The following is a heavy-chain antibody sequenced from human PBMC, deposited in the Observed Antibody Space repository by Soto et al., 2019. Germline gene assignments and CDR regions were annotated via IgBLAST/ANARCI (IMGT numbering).Heavy chain of an antibody. CDR1: GYTLTALS. Sequence: ASVKVSCKVSGYTLTALSMHWVRQAPGKGLEWMGGFDPEDGETIYAQKFQGRVTMTEDTSTDTAYMELSSLRSEDTAVYYCATAGVDVDTAMVNYSGMDVWGQGATATVSS. D-gene: IGHD5-18*01. V-gene: IGHV1-24*01. J-gene: IGHJ6*02. CDR3: ATAGVDVDTAMVNYSGMDV. CDR2: FDPEDGET.